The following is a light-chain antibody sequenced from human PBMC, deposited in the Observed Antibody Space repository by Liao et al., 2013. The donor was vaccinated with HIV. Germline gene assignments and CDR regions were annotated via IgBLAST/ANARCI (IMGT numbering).Light chain of an antibody. CDR1: NIGRKS. J-gene: IGLJ1*01. V-gene: IGLV3-21*04. CDR2: YDS. CDR3: QVWDSTIDDYV. Sequence: SYELTQPPSVSVAPGKTARITCGGNNIGRKSVHWYQQKPGQAPVLVIYYDSDRPSGIPERFSGSNSGNTATLTISRVEAGDEADYYCQVWDSTIDDYVFGSGTKVAVL.